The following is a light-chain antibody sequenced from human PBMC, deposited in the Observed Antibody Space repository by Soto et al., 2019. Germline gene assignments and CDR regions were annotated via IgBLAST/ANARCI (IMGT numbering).Light chain of an antibody. Sequence: IGMTQSPATLCVSPGERGTLSCRSSQSVSIDLAWYQQKPGQAPRLLIYDASNRATGIPARFSGSGSGTDFTLTISSLEPEDFATYYCQHRETFGQGTKVDIK. CDR2: DAS. CDR1: QSVSID. J-gene: IGKJ1*01. CDR3: QHRET. V-gene: IGKV3-11*01.